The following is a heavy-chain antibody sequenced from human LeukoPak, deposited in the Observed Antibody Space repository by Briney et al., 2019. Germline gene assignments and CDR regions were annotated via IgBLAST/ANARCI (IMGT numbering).Heavy chain of an antibody. D-gene: IGHD6-19*01. V-gene: IGHV5-51*01. CDR2: IYPGDSDT. Sequence: GESLKISCKGSGYSFTSYWVGWVRQMPGKGLEWMGIIYPGDSDTRYSPSFQGQVTISADKSISTAYVQWSSLKASDTAMYYCARRIAVAGTDYFDYWGQGTLVTVSS. CDR1: GYSFTSYW. CDR3: ARRIAVAGTDYFDY. J-gene: IGHJ4*02.